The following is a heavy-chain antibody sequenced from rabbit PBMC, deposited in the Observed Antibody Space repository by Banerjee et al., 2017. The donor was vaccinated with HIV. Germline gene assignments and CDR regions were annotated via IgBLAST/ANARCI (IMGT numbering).Heavy chain of an antibody. CDR3: ARDASASTYAYYFGL. V-gene: IGHV1S45*01. Sequence: QEQLEESGGDLVKPEGSLTLTCTASGFSFSSSYWICWVRQAPGKGLEWIACIYAGSSGSTYYASWAKGRFTISRTSSTTVTLQMTSLTAADTATYFCARDASASTYAYYFGLWGPGTLVTVS. D-gene: IGHD8-1*01. J-gene: IGHJ4*01. CDR1: GFSFSSSYW. CDR2: IYAGSSGST.